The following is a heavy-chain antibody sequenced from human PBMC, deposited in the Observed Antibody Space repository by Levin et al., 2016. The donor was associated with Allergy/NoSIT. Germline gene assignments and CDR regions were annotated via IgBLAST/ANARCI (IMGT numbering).Heavy chain of an antibody. CDR2: ISYDGSNK. V-gene: IGHV3-30-3*01. CDR1: GFTFSSYA. Sequence: GESLKISCAASGFTFSSYAMHWVRQAPGKGLEWVAVISYDGSNKYYADSVKGRFTISRDNSKNTLYLQMNSLRAEDTAVYYCASSGELLWFGELVHWGQGTLVTVSS. D-gene: IGHD3-10*01. J-gene: IGHJ4*02. CDR3: ASSGELLWFGELVH.